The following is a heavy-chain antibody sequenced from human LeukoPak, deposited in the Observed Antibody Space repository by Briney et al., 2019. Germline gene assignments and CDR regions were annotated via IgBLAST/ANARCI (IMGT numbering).Heavy chain of an antibody. Sequence: PSETLSLTCTVSGGSLTSGTSYWGWIRQPPGKGLEWIGSISYRRSTNYNPSLKSRVTVSLDTSKTKFSLRLRSVTAADTAIYYCATGLGVLPGAIRGPIDIWGQGTMLTVSS. J-gene: IGHJ3*02. D-gene: IGHD2-2*02. CDR1: GGSLTSGTSY. V-gene: IGHV4-39*01. CDR2: ISYRRST. CDR3: ATGLGVLPGAIRGPIDI.